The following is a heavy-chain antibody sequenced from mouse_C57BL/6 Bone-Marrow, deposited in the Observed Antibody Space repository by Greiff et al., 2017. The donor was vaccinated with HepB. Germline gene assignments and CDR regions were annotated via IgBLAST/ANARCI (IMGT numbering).Heavy chain of an antibody. Sequence: QVQLQQSGAELVKPGASVKISCKASGYTFTDYYINWVKQRPGQGLEWIGKIGPGSGSTYYNEKFKGKATLTSDKSSSTAYMQLSSLTSEDSAVYFCAILITTVVATGFDYWGQGTTLTVSS. CDR3: AILITTVVATGFDY. CDR2: IGPGSGST. D-gene: IGHD1-1*01. CDR1: GYTFTDYY. V-gene: IGHV1-77*01. J-gene: IGHJ2*01.